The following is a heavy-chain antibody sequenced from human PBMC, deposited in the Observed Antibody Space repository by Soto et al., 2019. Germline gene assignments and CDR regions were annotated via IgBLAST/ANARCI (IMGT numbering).Heavy chain of an antibody. Sequence: GGSLRLSCAASGFTFSSYAMHWVRQAPGKGLEWVAVISYDGSNKYYADSVKGRFTISRDNSKNTLYLQMNSLRAEDTAVYYCARGPGIAVAGTHLGYWGQGALVTVSS. V-gene: IGHV3-30-3*01. CDR1: GFTFSSYA. CDR2: ISYDGSNK. D-gene: IGHD6-19*01. J-gene: IGHJ4*02. CDR3: ARGPGIAVAGTHLGY.